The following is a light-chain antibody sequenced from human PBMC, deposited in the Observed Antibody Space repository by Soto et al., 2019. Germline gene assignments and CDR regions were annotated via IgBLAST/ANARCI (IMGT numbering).Light chain of an antibody. CDR2: EVS. CDR1: SSDVGAYNY. CDR3: SSYTSSRTYV. Sequence: QSALTQPASVSGSPGQSITISCTGTSSDVGAYNYVSWYQQHPGKAPKLMIYEVSYRPSGVSNCFSGSKSGNTASLTISGLQAEDEADYYCSSYTSSRTYVFGTGTKLTVL. V-gene: IGLV2-14*01. J-gene: IGLJ1*01.